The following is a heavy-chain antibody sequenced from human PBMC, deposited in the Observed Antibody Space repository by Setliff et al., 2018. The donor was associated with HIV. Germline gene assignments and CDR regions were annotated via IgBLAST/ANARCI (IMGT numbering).Heavy chain of an antibody. CDR2: INSDGSST. J-gene: IGHJ6*02. CDR3: VRDITTCWDV. CDR1: GFTFSSYW. D-gene: IGHD1-20*01. Sequence: GGSLRLSCAASGFTFSSYWMHWVRQVPGKGLVWVSRINSDGSSTTYADSVKGRFTISRDNPKNMLYLQMNSLRGEDTAVYYCVRDITTCWDVWGQGTTVTVSS. V-gene: IGHV3-74*03.